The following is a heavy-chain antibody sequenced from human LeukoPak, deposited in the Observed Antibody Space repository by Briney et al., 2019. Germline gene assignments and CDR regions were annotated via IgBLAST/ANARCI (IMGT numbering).Heavy chain of an antibody. Sequence: GVSLRLSCAASGFTFSSYSMNWVRQAPGKGLEWVSSISSSSSYIYYADSVKGRFTISRDNAKNSLYLQMNSLRAEDTAVYYCARAGQLVPFDYWGQGTLVTVSS. V-gene: IGHV3-21*01. CDR2: ISSSSSYI. D-gene: IGHD6-6*01. CDR1: GFTFSSYS. J-gene: IGHJ4*02. CDR3: ARAGQLVPFDY.